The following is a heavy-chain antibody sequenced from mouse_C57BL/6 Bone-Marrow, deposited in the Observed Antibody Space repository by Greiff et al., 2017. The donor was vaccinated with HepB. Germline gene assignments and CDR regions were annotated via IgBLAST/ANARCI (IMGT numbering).Heavy chain of an antibody. CDR3: ATYGSSRYFDV. D-gene: IGHD1-1*01. CDR1: GFSLTSYA. CDR2: IWTGGGK. V-gene: IGHV2-9-1*01. J-gene: IGHJ1*03. Sequence: VKLMESGAGLVAPSQSLSITCTVSGFSLTSYAISWVRQPPGQGLEWLGVIWTGGGKNYNSALKSRLSTSKDNSKSQVILKMSSLQTDDTARYYGATYGSSRYFDVWGTGTTVTVSS.